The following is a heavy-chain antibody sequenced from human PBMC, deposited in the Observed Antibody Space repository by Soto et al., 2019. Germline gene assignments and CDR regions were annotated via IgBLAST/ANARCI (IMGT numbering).Heavy chain of an antibody. J-gene: IGHJ4*02. CDR2: IGSGGSPT. CDR1: EFTFSTYA. CDR3: GKGDISTYFD. D-gene: IGHD3-9*01. Sequence: GGSLRLSCAASEFTFSTYAMSWVRQAPGKGLEWVSSIGSGGSPTDYADSVKGRFTISRDNSKNTLYLQMNSLRAEDTAVYYCGKGDISTYFDWGQGNLVTVSS. V-gene: IGHV3-23*01.